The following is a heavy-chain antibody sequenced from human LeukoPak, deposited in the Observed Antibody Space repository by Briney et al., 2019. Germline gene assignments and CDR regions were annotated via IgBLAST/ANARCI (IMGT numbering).Heavy chain of an antibody. J-gene: IGHJ4*02. V-gene: IGHV3-30*18. Sequence: GGSLRLSCAASGLSFNSCGMHWVRQAPGKGLEWVAVISSDGSNKYYADSVKGRFTISRDNSKNTLSLRMNSLRTEDTAVFYCAKGSGGSGSFWNHFDCWGQGT. CDR2: ISSDGSNK. CDR3: AKGSGGSGSFWNHFDC. D-gene: IGHD3-10*01. CDR1: GLSFNSCG.